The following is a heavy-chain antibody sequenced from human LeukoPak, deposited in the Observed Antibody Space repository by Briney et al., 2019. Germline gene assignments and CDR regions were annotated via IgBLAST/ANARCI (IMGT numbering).Heavy chain of an antibody. CDR2: ISYRGDIT. Sequence: PGRSLRLSCAASGFTYSSYAMHWVRQAPGKGLEWVALISYRGDITYYADSVKGRFTLSRDNSKTTLFLQLNSLRAEDTAVYYCARDSTYYYDSGSSGPHYFDSWGQGTLVTVSS. CDR1: GFTYSSYA. V-gene: IGHV3-30*01. D-gene: IGHD3-10*01. CDR3: ARDSTYYYDSGSSGPHYFDS. J-gene: IGHJ4*02.